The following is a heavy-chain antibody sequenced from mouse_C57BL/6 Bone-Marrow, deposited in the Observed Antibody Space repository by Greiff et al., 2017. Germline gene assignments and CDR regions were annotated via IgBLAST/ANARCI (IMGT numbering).Heavy chain of an antibody. V-gene: IGHV1-20*01. D-gene: IGHD1-1*01. CDR2: INPYNGDT. CDR3: ARSKWGYGSSYMYYFDY. CDR1: GYSFTGYF. Sequence: EVQLQESGPELVKPGDSVKISCKASGYSFTGYFMNWVMQSHGKSLEWIGRINPYNGDTFYNQKFKGKATLTVDKSSSTAHMELRSLTSEDSAVYYCARSKWGYGSSYMYYFDYWGQGTTLTVSS. J-gene: IGHJ2*01.